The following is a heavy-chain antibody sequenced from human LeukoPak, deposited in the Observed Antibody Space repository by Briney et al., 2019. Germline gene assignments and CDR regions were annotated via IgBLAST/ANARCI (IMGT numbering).Heavy chain of an antibody. D-gene: IGHD1-1*01. Sequence: GGSLRLSCAASGFTFSSYGMHWVRQAPGKGLERVAVIWYDGSNKYYADSVKGRFTIPRDNSKNTLYLQMNSLRAEDTAVYYCARDLAARGTLPDYWGEGTLVTVSS. CDR2: IWYDGSNK. V-gene: IGHV3-33*01. J-gene: IGHJ4*02. CDR1: GFTFSSYG. CDR3: ARDLAARGTLPDY.